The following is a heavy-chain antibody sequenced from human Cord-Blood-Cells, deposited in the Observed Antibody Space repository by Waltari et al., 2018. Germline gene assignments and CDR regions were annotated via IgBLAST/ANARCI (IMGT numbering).Heavy chain of an antibody. V-gene: IGHV3-7*01. CDR3: ARNTGQLVHY. D-gene: IGHD6-6*01. CDR1: GSTFSSYW. Sequence: EVQLVESGGGLVQPGGSLRLSCAASGSTFSSYWMRWVRQAPGKGMEWVANIKREGSEKCTVDSVKGRFTISRDNAKNSLYLQMISLRAEDTAVYYCARNTGQLVHYWGQGTLVTVSS. CDR2: IKREGSEK. J-gene: IGHJ4*02.